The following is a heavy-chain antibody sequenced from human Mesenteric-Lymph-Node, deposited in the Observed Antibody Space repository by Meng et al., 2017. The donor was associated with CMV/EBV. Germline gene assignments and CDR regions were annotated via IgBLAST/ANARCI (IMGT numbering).Heavy chain of an antibody. J-gene: IGHJ4*02. CDR3: ARELGGGVPAAIPFDY. D-gene: IGHD2-2*02. V-gene: IGHV1-18*01. Sequence: ASVKVSCKASGYTFTSYVISWVRQAPGQGLEWMGWISAYNGNTNYAQKPQGRVTMTTDTSTSTAYMELRSLRSDDTAVYYCARELGGGVPAAIPFDYWGQGTLVTVSS. CDR2: ISAYNGNT. CDR1: GYTFTSYV.